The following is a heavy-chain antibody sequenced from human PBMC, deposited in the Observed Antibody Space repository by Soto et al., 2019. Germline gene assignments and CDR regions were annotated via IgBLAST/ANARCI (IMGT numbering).Heavy chain of an antibody. CDR3: ATSQRGRTAFTFDY. D-gene: IGHD3-16*01. V-gene: IGHV4-61*01. Sequence: XGILSRTCAVSGDSVSNDSYYWSWIRQPPGKGLEWIGYIYYSGTTNYNSYLKSRLSLSVDMSKNQFSLKLASVTAADTAVYFCATSQRGRTAFTFDYWGQGALVTVPS. CDR1: GDSVSNDSYY. J-gene: IGHJ4*02. CDR2: IYYSGTT.